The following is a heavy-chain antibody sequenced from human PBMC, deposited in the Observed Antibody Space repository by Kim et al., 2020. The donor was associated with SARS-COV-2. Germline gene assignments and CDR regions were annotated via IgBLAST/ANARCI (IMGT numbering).Heavy chain of an antibody. Sequence: SETLSLTCTVSGGSISSYYWSWIRQPPGKGLEWIGYIYYSGSTNYNPSLKSRVTISVDTSKNQFSLKLSSVTAADTAVYYCARDSGITIFGVVHDAFDIWGQGTMVTVSS. J-gene: IGHJ3*02. V-gene: IGHV4-59*13. D-gene: IGHD3-3*01. CDR1: GGSISSYY. CDR2: IYYSGST. CDR3: ARDSGITIFGVVHDAFDI.